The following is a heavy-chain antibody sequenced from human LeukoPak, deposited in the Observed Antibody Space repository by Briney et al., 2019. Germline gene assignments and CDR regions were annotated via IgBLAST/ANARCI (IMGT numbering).Heavy chain of an antibody. CDR2: IYPGDSDT. D-gene: IGHD5-12*01. J-gene: IGHJ4*02. Sequence: GESLKISCKGSGYSFTSYWIGWVHQMPGKGLEWMGIIYPGDSDTRYSPSFQGQVTMSADKSISTAYLQWSSLKASDTAMYYCARHRRGYSGYVDYWGQGTLVTVSS. V-gene: IGHV5-51*07. CDR3: ARHRRGYSGYVDY. CDR1: GYSFTSYW.